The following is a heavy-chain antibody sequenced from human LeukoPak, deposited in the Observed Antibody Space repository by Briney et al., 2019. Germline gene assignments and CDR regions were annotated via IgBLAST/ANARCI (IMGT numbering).Heavy chain of an antibody. V-gene: IGHV3-7*01. CDR2: IKQDGSEK. J-gene: IGHJ4*02. Sequence: GGSLRLSCAASGFTFSSYWMSWVRQAPGKGLEWVANIKQDGSEKYYVDSVEGRGTISRDNAKTSMYLQMNSLRAEDTAVYYCARNSDGSGSYHYWGQGTLVTVSS. CDR3: ARNSDGSGSYHY. D-gene: IGHD3-10*01. CDR1: GFTFSSYW.